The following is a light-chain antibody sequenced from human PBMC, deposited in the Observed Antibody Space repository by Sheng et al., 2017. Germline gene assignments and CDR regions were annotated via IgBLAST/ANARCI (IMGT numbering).Light chain of an antibody. V-gene: IGKV3-20*01. CDR1: QSVGSTY. J-gene: IGKJ1*01. CDR3: QQYDDSPAT. CDR2: GPS. Sequence: EIVLTQSPGTLSLSPGESATLSCRASQSVGSTYLAWYQQKPGQAPRLLIYGPSTRATGIPDRFSGSGSGTDFTLTISRLEPEDFAVYYCQQYDDSPATFGQGTKVEIK.